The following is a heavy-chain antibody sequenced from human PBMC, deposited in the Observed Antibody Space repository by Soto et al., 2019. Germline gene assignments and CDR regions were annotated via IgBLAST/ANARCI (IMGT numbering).Heavy chain of an antibody. V-gene: IGHV4-59*01. CDR1: GGSISSYY. CDR3: ARGVVVTRGGAFDI. J-gene: IGHJ3*02. Sequence: QVQLQESGPGLVKPSETLSLTCTVSGGSISSYYWSWIRQPPGKGLEWIGYIYYSGSTNYNPSLKTRVTXXVXTXXNPFSLKLSSVTAADTAVYYCARGVVVTRGGAFDIWGQGTMVTVSS. CDR2: IYYSGST. D-gene: IGHD2-21*02.